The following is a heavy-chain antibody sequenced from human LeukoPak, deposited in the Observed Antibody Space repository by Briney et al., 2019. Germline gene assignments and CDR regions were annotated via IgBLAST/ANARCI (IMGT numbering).Heavy chain of an antibody. CDR3: ARVHYGDYAAYFQH. CDR2: INHSGST. Sequence: SETLSLTCVVYGGSYSPYYWKWLRQPPRKGLEWLGEINHSGSTNSNPSLKSRVTISVETSKNQFSLKLSSVTAADTAVYYCARVHYGDYAAYFQHWGQGTLVTVSS. CDR1: GGSYSPYY. D-gene: IGHD4-17*01. V-gene: IGHV4-34*01. J-gene: IGHJ1*01.